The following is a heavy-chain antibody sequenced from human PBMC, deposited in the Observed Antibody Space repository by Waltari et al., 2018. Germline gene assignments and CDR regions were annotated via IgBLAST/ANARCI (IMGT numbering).Heavy chain of an antibody. CDR3: TSTRSYYYDSSGYPDY. V-gene: IGHV3-49*03. CDR1: GFTFGDYA. Sequence: EVQLVESGGGLVQPGRSLRLSCTASGFTFGDYAMSWFRQAPGKGLEWVGFIRSKAYGGTTEYAAVVKGRFTISRDDSKSIAYLQMNSLKTEDTAVYYCTSTRSYYYDSSGYPDYWGQGTLVTVSS. CDR2: IRSKAYGGTT. D-gene: IGHD3-22*01. J-gene: IGHJ4*02.